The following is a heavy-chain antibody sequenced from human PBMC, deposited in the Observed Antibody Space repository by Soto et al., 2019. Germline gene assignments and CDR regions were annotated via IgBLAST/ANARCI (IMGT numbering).Heavy chain of an antibody. CDR1: GYTFTNYG. CDR2: IHAGNGDR. Sequence: ASVKVSCKASGYTFTNYGIHWVRQAPGQGLEWLGWIHAGNGDRRYSPKFQGRATITRDTSASTAYMELRSLTSRDTDIFCCDPYLYS. D-gene: IGHD2-21*01. CDR3: DPYLYS. V-gene: IGHV1-3*01. J-gene: IGHJ5*01.